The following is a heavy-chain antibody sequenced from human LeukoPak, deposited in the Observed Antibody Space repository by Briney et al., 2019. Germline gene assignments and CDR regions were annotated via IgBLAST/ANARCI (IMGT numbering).Heavy chain of an antibody. J-gene: IGHJ4*02. CDR1: GYTFTVYY. V-gene: IGHV1-2*02. D-gene: IGHD3-22*01. Sequence: GASVTVSCKSSGYTFTVYYMHWVRQAPGQGLEWMGWINPNSGGTNYAQKFQGRVTMTRDTSISTAYMELSRLRSDDTAVYYCARGGGYYDSSGYYIHDYWGQGTLVTVSS. CDR2: INPNSGGT. CDR3: ARGGGYYDSSGYYIHDY.